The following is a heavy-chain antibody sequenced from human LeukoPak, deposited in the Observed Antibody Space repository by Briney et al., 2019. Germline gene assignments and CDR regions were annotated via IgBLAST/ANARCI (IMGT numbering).Heavy chain of an antibody. CDR3: ANGRGYSYGSWWFDP. Sequence: SETLSLTCTVSAGSIISNYWSWIRQPPGKGLEWIGDIYYSGGTNYNPSLESRVTISVDTFKNQFSLKLRSVTAADTAVYYCANGRGYSYGSWWFDPWGQGTLVTVSS. D-gene: IGHD5-18*01. CDR2: IYYSGGT. CDR1: AGSIISNY. J-gene: IGHJ5*02. V-gene: IGHV4-59*12.